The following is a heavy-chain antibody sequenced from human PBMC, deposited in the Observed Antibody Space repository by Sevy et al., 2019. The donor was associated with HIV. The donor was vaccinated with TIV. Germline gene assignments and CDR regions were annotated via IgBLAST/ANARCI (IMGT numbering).Heavy chain of an antibody. CDR3: AKEGLRPYDSSSYYAGPDAFHI. CDR1: GFTFSSYG. CDR2: ISRSGGRT. V-gene: IGHV3-23*01. D-gene: IGHD3-22*01. Sequence: GGSLRLSCAASGFTFSSYGMSWVRQAPGKGLEWVSAISRSGGRTYYANSLKGRFTISRDNSKNTLYLQMNCLRAEDTAVNYCAKEGLRPYDSSSYYAGPDAFHIWGQGTMVTVSS. J-gene: IGHJ3*02.